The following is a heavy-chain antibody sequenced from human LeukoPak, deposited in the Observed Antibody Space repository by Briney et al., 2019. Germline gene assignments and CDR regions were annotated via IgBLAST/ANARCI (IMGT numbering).Heavy chain of an antibody. CDR3: ARLRVRGVIDY. D-gene: IGHD3-10*01. CDR2: IYYSGST. V-gene: IGHV4-59*01. J-gene: IGHJ4*02. Sequence: SETLSLTCTVSGGSISSYYWSWIRQPPGKGLEWIGYIYYSGSTNYNPSLKSRVTISVDTSKNQFSLKLSSVTAADTAVYYCARLRVRGVIDYWGQGTLVTVSS. CDR1: GGSISSYY.